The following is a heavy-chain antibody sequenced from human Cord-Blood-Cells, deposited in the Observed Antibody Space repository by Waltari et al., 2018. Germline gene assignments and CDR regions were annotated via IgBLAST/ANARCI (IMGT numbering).Heavy chain of an antibody. CDR3: ARDLVAAADGYFQH. J-gene: IGHJ1*01. CDR1: GFTFSSYW. CDR2: IKQDGSEK. D-gene: IGHD6-13*01. V-gene: IGHV3-7*01. Sequence: EVQLVESGGGLVQPGGSLRLSCAASGFTFSSYWMSWVRQAPGKGLEWVANIKQDGSEKYYVDSVKGRFTISRDNAKNSLYLQMNSLRAEDTAVYYCARDLVAAADGYFQHWGQGTLVTVSS.